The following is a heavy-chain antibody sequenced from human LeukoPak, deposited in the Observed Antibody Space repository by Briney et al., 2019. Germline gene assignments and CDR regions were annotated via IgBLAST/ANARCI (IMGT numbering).Heavy chain of an antibody. CDR2: IKQDGSEK. V-gene: IGHV3-7*05. CDR1: GFSFSDYW. CDR3: AKYRADCFDI. Sequence: PGGSLRLSCAASGFSFSDYWMSWVRQAPGKGLEWAANIKQDGSEKYYVDSVKGRFTISRDNAKNSLYLQMNSLRAEDTAVYYCAKYRADCFDIWGQGTMVTVSS. D-gene: IGHD2-21*01. J-gene: IGHJ3*02.